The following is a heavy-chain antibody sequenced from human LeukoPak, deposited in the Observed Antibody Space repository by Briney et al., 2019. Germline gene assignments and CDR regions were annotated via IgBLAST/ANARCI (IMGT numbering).Heavy chain of an antibody. Sequence: GGSLRLSCSASGFTFSSYAMHWVRQAPGKGLEWVSYISSSGNTISYADSVKGRFTISRDNAKNSLYLQVISLRAEDTAVYYCARGPSIAARYDAFDIWGQGTMVTVSS. CDR1: GFTFSSYA. V-gene: IGHV3-48*03. CDR2: ISSSGNTI. D-gene: IGHD6-6*01. J-gene: IGHJ3*02. CDR3: ARGPSIAARYDAFDI.